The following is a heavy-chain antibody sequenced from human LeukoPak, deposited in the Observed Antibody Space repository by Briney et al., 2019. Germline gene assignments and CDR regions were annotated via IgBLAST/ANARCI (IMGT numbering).Heavy chain of an antibody. CDR3: ASIAVAGI. CDR1: GFTVSGNY. V-gene: IGHV3-53*01. CDR2: IYSGGST. D-gene: IGHD6-19*01. J-gene: IGHJ4*02. Sequence: GGSLRLSCAASGFTVSGNYMSWVRQAPGKGLEWVSIIYSGGSTFYADSVKGRFTISRDNSKNTLYLHMGSLRAEDTAVYYCASIAVAGIWGQGTLVTVSS.